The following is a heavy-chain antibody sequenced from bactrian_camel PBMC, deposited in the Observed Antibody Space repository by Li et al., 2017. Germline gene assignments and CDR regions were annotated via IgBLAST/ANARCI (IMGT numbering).Heavy chain of an antibody. J-gene: IGHJ4*01. CDR1: GLTYNVNA. CDR3: AQDRVYY. Sequence: VQLVESGGGLVQAGGSLRLSCTHSGLTYNVNAMGWFRQAPGKEREGVGAIHTDGDMTFYADSVRGRFTISRDNAKNTVTLELNSLRSEDMAMYYCAQDRVYYLGQGTQVTVS. CDR2: IHTDGDMT. V-gene: IGHV3S54*01.